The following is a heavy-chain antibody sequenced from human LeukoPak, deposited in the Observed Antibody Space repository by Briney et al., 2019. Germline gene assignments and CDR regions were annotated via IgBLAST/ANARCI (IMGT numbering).Heavy chain of an antibody. Sequence: PSETLSLTCTVSGGSMSSYYWSWIRQPPGKGLEWIGYIYYSGSTNYNPSLQSRVTISVDTSKNQFSLKLTSVSAADTAVYYCVRGRSYYDSTGYAYWGQGTQVTVSS. CDR2: IYYSGST. V-gene: IGHV4-59*12. CDR3: VRGRSYYDSTGYAY. CDR1: GGSMSSYY. J-gene: IGHJ4*02. D-gene: IGHD3-22*01.